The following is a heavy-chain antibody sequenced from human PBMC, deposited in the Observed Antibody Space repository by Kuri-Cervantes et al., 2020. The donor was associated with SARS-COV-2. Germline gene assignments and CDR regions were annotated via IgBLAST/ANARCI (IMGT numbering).Heavy chain of an antibody. V-gene: IGHV3-30*18. D-gene: IGHD3-22*01. CDR2: ISYDGSNK. CDR1: GFTFSSYG. Sequence: GGSLRLSCAASGFTFSSYGMHWVRQAPGKGLEWVAVISYDGSNKYYADSVKGRFTISRDNSKNTLYLQMNSLRAEDTAVYYCAKDQNYYDSSGYYGTLDYWGQGTLVTVSS. J-gene: IGHJ4*02. CDR3: AKDQNYYDSSGYYGTLDY.